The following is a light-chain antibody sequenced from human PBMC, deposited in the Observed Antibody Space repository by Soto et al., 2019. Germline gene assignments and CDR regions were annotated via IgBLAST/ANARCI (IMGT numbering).Light chain of an antibody. CDR1: SSDVGSYNF. J-gene: IGLJ1*01. CDR3: CSYAGTSTYV. CDR2: EGS. Sequence: QSALTQPASVSGSPGQSITISCTGTSSDVGSYNFVSWYQQHPGKAPEVILYEGSKRPSGVSDRFSGSKSGNTASLTISGLQAEDEADYYCCSYAGTSTYVFGTGTKLTVL. V-gene: IGLV2-23*01.